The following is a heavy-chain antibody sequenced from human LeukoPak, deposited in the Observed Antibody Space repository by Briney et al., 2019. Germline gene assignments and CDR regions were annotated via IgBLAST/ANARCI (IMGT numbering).Heavy chain of an antibody. D-gene: IGHD2-21*02. J-gene: IGHJ5*02. CDR1: GFTFSSYE. CDR3: TRLAYCGGDCYYP. V-gene: IGHV3-48*03. Sequence: GGSLRLSCVASGFTFSSYEMNWVRQAPGKGLEWVSYISSSGSTIYYADSVKGRFTISRDDSKNTAYLQMNSLKTEDTAVYYCTRLAYCGGDCYYPWGQGTLVTVSS. CDR2: ISSSGSTI.